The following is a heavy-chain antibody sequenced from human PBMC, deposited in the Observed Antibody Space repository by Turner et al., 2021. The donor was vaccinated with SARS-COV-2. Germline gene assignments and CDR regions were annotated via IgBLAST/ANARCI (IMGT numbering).Heavy chain of an antibody. V-gene: IGHV3-33*01. CDR3: AREGDCSSTNCGAMDV. CDR1: GFTFSSYG. J-gene: IGHJ6*02. D-gene: IGHD2-2*01. CDR2: IWYDGSNK. Sequence: VQLLESGGGLVQPGGSLRLSCAASGFTFSSYGMHWVRQAPGKGLEWVAVIWYDGSNKYYADSVKGRFTISRDNSKNTLYLQMNSLRAEDTAVYYCAREGDCSSTNCGAMDVWGQGTTVTVSS.